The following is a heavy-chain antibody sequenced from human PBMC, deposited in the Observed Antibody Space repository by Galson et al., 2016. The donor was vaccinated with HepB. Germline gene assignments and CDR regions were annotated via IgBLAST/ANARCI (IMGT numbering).Heavy chain of an antibody. CDR2: ITGHSRST. J-gene: IGHJ6*02. CDR3: ARGSGLLVDYYYEMDV. CDR1: GFTFSSYA. Sequence: SLRLSCAASGFTFSSYAMSWVRQAPGKGLEWVSAITGHSRSTYYADSVKGRFTISRDNSKDTLYLQMNSLRAEDTAVYYCARGSGLLVDYYYEMDVWGQGTTVTVSS. V-gene: IGHV3-23*01. D-gene: IGHD5-12*01.